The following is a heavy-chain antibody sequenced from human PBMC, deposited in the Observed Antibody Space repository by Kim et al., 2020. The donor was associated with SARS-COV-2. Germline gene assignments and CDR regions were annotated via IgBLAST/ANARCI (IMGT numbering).Heavy chain of an antibody. J-gene: IGHJ4*02. Sequence: GGSLRLSCAASGFTFDDYTMHWVRQAPGKGLEWVSLISWDGGSTYFADSVKGRFTISRDNSKNSLYLQMNSLRTEDTALYYCAKDRGGGSNMSPISFDYWGQGTLVTVSS. V-gene: IGHV3-43*01. CDR1: GFTFDDYT. CDR3: AKDRGGGSNMSPISFDY. D-gene: IGHD3-10*02. CDR2: ISWDGGST.